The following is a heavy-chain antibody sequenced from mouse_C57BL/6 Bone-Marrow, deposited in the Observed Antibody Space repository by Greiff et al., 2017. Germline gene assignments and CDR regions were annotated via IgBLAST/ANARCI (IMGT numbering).Heavy chain of an antibody. J-gene: IGHJ4*01. Sequence: QVQLQQSGAELVRPGASVKLSCKASGYTFTDYYINWVKQRPGQGLEWIGRIYPGSGNTYYNEKFKGKATLTAEKSSSTAYMQLSSLTSEDSAVYVCARGGCSYAMDYWGRGTSVTVSA. V-gene: IGHV1-76*01. CDR1: GYTFTDYY. CDR2: IYPGSGNT. CDR3: ARGGCSYAMDY.